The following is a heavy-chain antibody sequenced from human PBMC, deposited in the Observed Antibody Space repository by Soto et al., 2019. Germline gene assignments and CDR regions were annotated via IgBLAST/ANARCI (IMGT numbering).Heavy chain of an antibody. D-gene: IGHD6-6*01. CDR2: INHSGST. CDR1: GGSFSGYY. J-gene: IGHJ6*03. CDR3: ARGINFGEESIAARGYLHYYYYFMDV. Sequence: QVQLQQWGAGLLKPSETLSLTCAVYGGSFSGYYWSWIRQPPGKGLEWIGEINHSGSTNYNPSLKSRVTISVDTSKNQFSLKLSSVTAADTAVYYCARGINFGEESIAARGYLHYYYYFMDVWGKGTTVTVSS. V-gene: IGHV4-34*01.